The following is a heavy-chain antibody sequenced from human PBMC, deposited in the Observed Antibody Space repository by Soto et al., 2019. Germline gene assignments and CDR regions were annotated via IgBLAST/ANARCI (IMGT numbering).Heavy chain of an antibody. V-gene: IGHV4-34*01. CDR2: INHSGST. D-gene: IGHD5-12*01. CDR1: GGSFSGYY. J-gene: IGHJ6*02. CDR3: ASSRGYSGYLTIVGFGGMDV. Sequence: SETLSLTCAVYGGSFSGYYWSWIRQPPGKGLEWIGEINHSGSTDYNPSLKSRVTISVDTSKNQFSLKLSSVTAADTAVYYCASSRGYSGYLTIVGFGGMDVWGQGTTVTVSS.